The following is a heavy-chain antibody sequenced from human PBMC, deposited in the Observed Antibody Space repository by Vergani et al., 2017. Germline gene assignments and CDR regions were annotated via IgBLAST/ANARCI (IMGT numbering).Heavy chain of an antibody. CDR2: TWYDGNNK. CDR3: ARDLRLLYNRFDP. CDR1: GFTFSNYW. Sequence: VQLVESGGGLVQPGGSLRLSCAASGFTFSNYWMSWVRQAPGKGLEWVAVTWYDGNNKQYADSVKGRFTISRDNSKSTMYLQMNSLRDEDTGVYYCARDLRLLYNRFDPWGQGTLVTVSS. D-gene: IGHD1-14*01. J-gene: IGHJ5*02. V-gene: IGHV3-33*08.